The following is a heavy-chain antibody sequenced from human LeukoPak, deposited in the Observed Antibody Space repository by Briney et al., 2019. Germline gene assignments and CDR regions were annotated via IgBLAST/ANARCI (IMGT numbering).Heavy chain of an antibody. CDR1: GFTFSSYG. J-gene: IGHJ4*02. CDR2: IWYDGSSK. CDR3: ARDGGVRDFWRGYSF. D-gene: IGHD3-3*01. Sequence: GGSLRLSCAASGFTFSSYGMHWVRQAPGKGLEWVAFIWYDGSSKYYADSVKGRFTISRENSKNTLYLQMNSLRAEHTAVYYCARDGGVRDFWRGYSFWGQGTLVTVSS. V-gene: IGHV3-33*01.